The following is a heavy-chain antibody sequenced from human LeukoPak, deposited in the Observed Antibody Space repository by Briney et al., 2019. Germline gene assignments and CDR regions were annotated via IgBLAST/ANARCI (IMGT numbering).Heavy chain of an antibody. Sequence: GESLKISCKGSGYSFTSYWISWVRQMPGKGLEWMGIIYPSDSDTRYSPSFQGQVTISADKSISTAYLQWSSLKASDTAMYYCARGRSWITGTTRWFDPWGQGTLVTVSS. J-gene: IGHJ5*02. D-gene: IGHD1-7*01. CDR3: ARGRSWITGTTRWFDP. CDR2: IYPSDSDT. CDR1: GYSFTSYW. V-gene: IGHV5-51*01.